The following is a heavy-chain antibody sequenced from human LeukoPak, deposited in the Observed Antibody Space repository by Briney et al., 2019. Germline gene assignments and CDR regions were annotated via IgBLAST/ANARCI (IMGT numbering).Heavy chain of an antibody. D-gene: IGHD3-9*01. CDR3: ARAERGRSYYDILTGYSNYFDY. J-gene: IGHJ4*02. CDR1: GGSISSSSYY. V-gene: IGHV4-39*07. Sequence: PSETLSLTCAVSGGSISSSSYYWSWIRQPPGKGLEWIGTMYFSGSTYYNPSLKSRVTISVDTSKNQFSLKLSSVTAADTAVYYCARAERGRSYYDILTGYSNYFDYWGQGTLVTVSS. CDR2: MYFSGST.